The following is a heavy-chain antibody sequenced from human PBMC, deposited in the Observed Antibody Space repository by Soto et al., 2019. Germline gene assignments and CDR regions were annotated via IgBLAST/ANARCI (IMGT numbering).Heavy chain of an antibody. D-gene: IGHD3-22*01. J-gene: IGHJ4*02. Sequence: PSETLSLTCTVSGGSISSGDYYWSWIRQPPGKGLEWIGYIYYSGSTYYNPSLKSRVTISVDTSKNQFSLKLSSVTAADTAVYYCARTYYHDSSGYYNVEYFDYWGQGTLVTVSS. V-gene: IGHV4-30-4*01. CDR2: IYYSGST. CDR3: ARTYYHDSSGYYNVEYFDY. CDR1: GGSISSGDYY.